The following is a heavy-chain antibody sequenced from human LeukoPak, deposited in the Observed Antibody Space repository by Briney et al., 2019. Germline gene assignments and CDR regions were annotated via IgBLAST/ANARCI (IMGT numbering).Heavy chain of an antibody. J-gene: IGHJ6*02. CDR2: MNPNSGNT. CDR3: ARVPHTYYYYYSMDV. D-gene: IGHD5-18*01. Sequence: GASVKVSCKASGYTFTSYDINWVRQATGQGLEWMGWMNPNSGNTGYAQKFQGRVTMTRNTSISTAYMELSSLRSEDTAVYYCARVPHTYYYYYSMDVWGQGTTVTVSS. CDR1: GYTFTSYD. V-gene: IGHV1-8*01.